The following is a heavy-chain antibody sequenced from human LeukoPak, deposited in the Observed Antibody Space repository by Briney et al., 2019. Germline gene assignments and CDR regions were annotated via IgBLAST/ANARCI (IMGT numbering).Heavy chain of an antibody. CDR3: ARNGPSMATLGPIDY. Sequence: SVKVSCKASGGTFSSYAISWVRQAPGQGLEWMGGIIPIFGTANYAQKFQGRATITADESTSTAYMELSSLRSEETAVYYCARNGPSMATLGPIDYWGQGTLVTVSS. D-gene: IGHD5-24*01. J-gene: IGHJ4*02. CDR2: IIPIFGTA. CDR1: GGTFSSYA. V-gene: IGHV1-69*13.